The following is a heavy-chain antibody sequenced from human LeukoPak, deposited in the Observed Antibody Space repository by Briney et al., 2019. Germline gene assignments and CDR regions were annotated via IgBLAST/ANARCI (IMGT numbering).Heavy chain of an antibody. CDR1: VYTFTSYG. Sequence: ASVKVSRKPSVYTFTSYGISWVRQAPGQGLEWMGWISAYNGNTNYAQKLQGRVTMTTDTSTSTAYMELRSLRSDDTAVYYCARDQDYYDSSGYDYWGQGTLVTVSS. D-gene: IGHD3-22*01. CDR2: ISAYNGNT. J-gene: IGHJ4*02. CDR3: ARDQDYYDSSGYDY. V-gene: IGHV1-18*01.